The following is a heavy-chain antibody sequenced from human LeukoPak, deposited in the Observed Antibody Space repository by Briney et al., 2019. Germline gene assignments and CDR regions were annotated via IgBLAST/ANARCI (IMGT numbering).Heavy chain of an antibody. CDR3: ARSDAAAAAGTWWFDP. CDR1: GYTFTSYD. V-gene: IGHV1-18*01. J-gene: IGHJ5*02. Sequence: GASVKVSCKASGYTFTSYDINWVRQATGQGLEWMGWISAYNGNTNYAQKLQGRVTMTTDTSTSTAYMELRSLRSDDTAVYYCARSDAAAAAGTWWFDPWGQGTLVTVSS. CDR2: ISAYNGNT. D-gene: IGHD6-13*01.